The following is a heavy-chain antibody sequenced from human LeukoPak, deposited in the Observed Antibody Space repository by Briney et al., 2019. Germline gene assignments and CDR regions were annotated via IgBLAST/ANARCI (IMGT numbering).Heavy chain of an antibody. CDR1: GGTFSNYS. V-gene: IGHV1-69*06. Sequence: ASVKVSCKASGGTFSNYSINWVRQAPGQGLEWMGGIIPIFDTAKYAQKFQGRVTITADKSTSTAYMELSSLRSEDTAVYYCAGLELGNYYYYYMDVWGKGTTVTVSS. J-gene: IGHJ6*03. CDR2: IIPIFDTA. D-gene: IGHD1-1*01. CDR3: AGLELGNYYYYYMDV.